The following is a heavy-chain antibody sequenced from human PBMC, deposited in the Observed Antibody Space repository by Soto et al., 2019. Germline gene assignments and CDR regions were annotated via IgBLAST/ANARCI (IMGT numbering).Heavy chain of an antibody. CDR1: GFTFGDYA. D-gene: IGHD3-22*01. J-gene: IGHJ6*02. V-gene: IGHV3-49*03. CDR2: IRSKAYGGTT. CDR3: TREDDSSGYYGYYGVDV. Sequence: GGSLRLSCTASGFTFGDYAMSWFRQAPGKGLEWVGFIRSKAYGGTTEYAASVKGRFTISRDDSKSIAYLQMNSLKTEDTAVYYCTREDDSSGYYGYYGVDVWGQGTTVTVSS.